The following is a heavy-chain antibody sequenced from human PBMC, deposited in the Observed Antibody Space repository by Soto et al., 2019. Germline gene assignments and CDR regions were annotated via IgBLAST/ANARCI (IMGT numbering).Heavy chain of an antibody. V-gene: IGHV4-30-2*01. CDR1: GGSISSGGYS. CDR3: ARDSSDWNYAYYYGMDV. Sequence: SETLSLTCAVSGGSISSGGYSWSWIRQPPGKGLEWIGYIYHSGSTYYNTSLKSRVNISVDRSKNQFSLKLSSVTAADTAVYYCARDSSDWNYAYYYGMDVWGQGTTVTVSS. J-gene: IGHJ6*02. CDR2: IYHSGST. D-gene: IGHD1-7*01.